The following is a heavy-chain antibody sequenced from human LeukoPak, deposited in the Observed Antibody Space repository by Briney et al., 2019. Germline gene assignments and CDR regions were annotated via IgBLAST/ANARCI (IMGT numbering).Heavy chain of an antibody. CDR1: GGTFSSYA. J-gene: IGHJ3*02. Sequence: GASVKVSCKASGGTFSSYAISWVRQAPGQGLEWMGWINTDNGNTYYAQKIQGRVTMTADTSTRTGYMELRSLRSDDTAVYYCARGGPWNDAFDIWGQGTMVTVSS. CDR2: INTDNGNT. CDR3: ARGGPWNDAFDI. D-gene: IGHD1-1*01. V-gene: IGHV1-18*01.